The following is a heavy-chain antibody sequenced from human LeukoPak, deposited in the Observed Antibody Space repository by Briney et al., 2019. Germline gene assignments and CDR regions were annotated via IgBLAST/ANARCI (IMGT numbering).Heavy chain of an antibody. CDR2: ISSSSSYI. D-gene: IGHD6-13*01. Sequence: GRSLRLSCAASGFTFSSYSMNWVRQAPGKGLEWVSSISSSSSYIHYADSVKGRFTISRDNAKNSLYLQMNSLRAEDTAVYYCARDDSSSSRMDVWGQGTTVTVSS. J-gene: IGHJ6*02. CDR3: ARDDSSSSRMDV. CDR1: GFTFSSYS. V-gene: IGHV3-21*01.